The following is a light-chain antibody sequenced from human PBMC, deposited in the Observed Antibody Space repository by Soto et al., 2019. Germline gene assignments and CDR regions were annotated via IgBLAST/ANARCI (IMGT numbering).Light chain of an antibody. CDR2: TAS. V-gene: IGKV1-39*01. J-gene: IGKJ4*01. CDR1: QSIGIF. Sequence: DIQMTQSPSSLSASVGDKVTITCRASQSIGIFLNWYQQKPGKAAQLLIYTASSLPSGVPSRFSASGSGTDFTLTIRSLQPEDFATYYCQQTYSLVTFGGGTKVEIK. CDR3: QQTYSLVT.